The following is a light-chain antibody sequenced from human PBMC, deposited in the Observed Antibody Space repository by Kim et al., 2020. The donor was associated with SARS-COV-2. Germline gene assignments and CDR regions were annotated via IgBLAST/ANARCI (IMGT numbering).Light chain of an antibody. J-gene: IGKJ1*01. CDR3: QQRGASWT. CDR2: DAS. Sequence: SLSPGERATRSCRASQSVSSYLAWYQQKPGQAPRLLIYDASNRATGIPARFSGSGSGTDFTLTISSLEPEDFAVYYCQQRGASWTFGQGTKVDIK. CDR1: QSVSSY. V-gene: IGKV3-11*01.